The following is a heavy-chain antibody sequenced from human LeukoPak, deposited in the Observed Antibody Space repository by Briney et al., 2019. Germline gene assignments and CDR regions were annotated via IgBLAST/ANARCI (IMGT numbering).Heavy chain of an antibody. D-gene: IGHD3-3*01. CDR2: VYSSGSP. V-gene: IGHV4-4*09. CDR1: GGSISNDY. J-gene: IGHJ4*02. CDR3: ARRLWSGPFDY. Sequence: PSETLSLTCTVSGGSISNDYWTWIRQPPGKGLEWIGFVYSSGSPIYNSSLESRVTMSLDTSNNQFSLKLTSVTAADSAVYYCARRLWSGPFDYSGQGTLVTVFS.